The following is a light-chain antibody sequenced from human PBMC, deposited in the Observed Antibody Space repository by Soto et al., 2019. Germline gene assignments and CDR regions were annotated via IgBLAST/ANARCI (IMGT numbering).Light chain of an antibody. CDR1: QSVSSSY. CDR2: GAS. J-gene: IGKJ4*01. CDR3: QQYGSSPLT. V-gene: IGKV3-20*01. Sequence: EIVLTQSPGTLSLSPGERATLSCRASQSVSSSYLACYQQKPGQAPRLLIYGASSRATGIPDRFSGSGSGTDFTLIISRLEPEDFAVYYCQQYGSSPLTFGGGTKVEIK.